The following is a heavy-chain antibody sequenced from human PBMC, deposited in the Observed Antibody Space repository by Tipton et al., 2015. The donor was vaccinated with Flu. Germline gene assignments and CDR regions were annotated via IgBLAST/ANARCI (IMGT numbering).Heavy chain of an antibody. V-gene: IGHV4-31*03. CDR3: ARGVSGGNWAYFDH. CDR1: GGSLNSGDYH. J-gene: IGHJ4*02. D-gene: IGHD4-23*01. Sequence: TLSLTCSVSGGSLNSGDYHWSWIRQHPGKGLEWIGFIYHSGRTYYIPSLKSRVTISADTSKNHFSLKLRSVTAADTAVYYCARGVSGGNWAYFDHWGQGTLVTVSS. CDR2: IYHSGRT.